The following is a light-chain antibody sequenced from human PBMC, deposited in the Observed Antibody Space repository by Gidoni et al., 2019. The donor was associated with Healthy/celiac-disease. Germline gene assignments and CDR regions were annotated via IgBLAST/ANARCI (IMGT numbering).Light chain of an antibody. Sequence: DIQMTQSPSSLSASVGDRVTIHCRASQSISSYLNWYQQKPGKAPKLLIYAASSLQIGVPSRFSGSGSGTDFTLTISSLQPEDFATYYCQQSYSTPRTFGQGTKVEIK. V-gene: IGKV1-39*01. CDR3: QQSYSTPRT. J-gene: IGKJ1*01. CDR1: QSISSY. CDR2: AAS.